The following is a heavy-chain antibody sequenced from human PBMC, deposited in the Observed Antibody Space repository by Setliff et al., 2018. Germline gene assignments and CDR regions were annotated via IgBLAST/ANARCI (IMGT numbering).Heavy chain of an antibody. CDR1: GGSFSCYY. CDR2: INLSGSS. J-gene: IGHJ6*04. CDR3: ARYGTGYGDYVIHGDV. Sequence: AETLSPTCAAGGGSFSCYYWTWIREPPGKGLEWIGEINLSGSSNNTPSLKGRVSITVDTSKKPFYLKLTSLTAADTAVYYCARYGTGYGDYVIHGDVWGKGTTVTVSS. D-gene: IGHD4-17*01. V-gene: IGHV4-34*01.